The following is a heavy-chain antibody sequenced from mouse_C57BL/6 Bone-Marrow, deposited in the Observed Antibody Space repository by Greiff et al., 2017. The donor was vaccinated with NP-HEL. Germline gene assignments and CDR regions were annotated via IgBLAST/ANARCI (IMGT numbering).Heavy chain of an antibody. CDR2: IDPANGNT. Sequence: EVQLQQSVAELVRPGASVKLSCTASGFNIKNTYMPWVKQRPEQGLEWIGRIDPANGNTKYAPKFQGKAPITADTSSNTAYLQLSSLTSEDTAIYYCARCPYTVDWYFDVWGTGTTVTVSS. CDR3: ARCPYTVDWYFDV. D-gene: IGHD1-1*01. J-gene: IGHJ1*03. V-gene: IGHV14-3*01. CDR1: GFNIKNTY.